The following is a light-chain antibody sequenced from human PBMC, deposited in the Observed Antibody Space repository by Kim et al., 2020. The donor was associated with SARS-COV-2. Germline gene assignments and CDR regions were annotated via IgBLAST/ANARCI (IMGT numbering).Light chain of an antibody. CDR2: GAS. J-gene: IGKJ1*01. CDR3: QKYDSAPWT. CDR1: QGISHS. V-gene: IGKV1-27*01. Sequence: DIQMAQSPSSLSASVGDRVTITCRASQGISHSLAWYRQKPGKVPMLLIYGASTLQLGVPSRFSGSGSGTDFTLTISSLQPEDAATYYCQKYDSAPWTFGQGTKVDIK.